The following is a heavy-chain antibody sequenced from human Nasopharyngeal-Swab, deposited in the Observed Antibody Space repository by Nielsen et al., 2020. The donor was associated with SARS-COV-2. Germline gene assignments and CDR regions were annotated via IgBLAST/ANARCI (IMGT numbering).Heavy chain of an antibody. J-gene: IGHJ6*02. CDR2: ISDSGSYR. Sequence: GSLRLSCVASGFTFSDHYMTWIRQAPGKGLEWVSFISDSGSYRNHADSVKGRFTISRDNAKNSLYLEMESLRVEDTAVYYCARGFSITYFYYGMDVWGQGTSVTVSS. CDR1: GFTFSDHY. D-gene: IGHD1-14*01. V-gene: IGHV3-11*05. CDR3: ARGFSITYFYYGMDV.